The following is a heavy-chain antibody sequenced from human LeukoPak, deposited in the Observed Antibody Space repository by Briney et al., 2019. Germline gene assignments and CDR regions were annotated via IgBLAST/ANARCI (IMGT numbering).Heavy chain of an antibody. D-gene: IGHD2-2*01. V-gene: IGHV4-59*01. J-gene: IGHJ4*02. CDR1: RGSISSYY. CDR3: ARGSRYCSTTSCSSFDY. CDR2: MFHSGSP. Sequence: PSETLSLTCTVSRGSISSYYWNWIRQSPRRGLEWVGYMFHSGSPNYNPSLKSRVAISIDTSKTQFSLKLSSVTAADTAVYYCARGSRYCSTTSCSSFDYWGQGTLVTVSS.